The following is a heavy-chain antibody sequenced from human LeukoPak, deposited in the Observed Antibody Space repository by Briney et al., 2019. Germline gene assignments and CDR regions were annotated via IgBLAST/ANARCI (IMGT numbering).Heavy chain of an antibody. CDR2: LHYSGST. J-gene: IGHJ2*01. CDR1: GGPFSTYY. V-gene: IGHV4-59*01. Sequence: PSETLSLTCTVSGGPFSTYYWSWIRQTPGKGLEWIAYLHYSGSTNYNPSLKSRVTISVDTSKNQFSLKLSSVTAADTAMYYCARGASRPYWYFDLWGRGTLVTVSS. CDR3: ARGASRPYWYFDL.